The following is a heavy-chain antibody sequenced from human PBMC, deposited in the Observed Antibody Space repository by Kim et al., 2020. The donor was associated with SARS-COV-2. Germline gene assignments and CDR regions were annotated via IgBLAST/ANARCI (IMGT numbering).Heavy chain of an antibody. Sequence: ASVKVSCKASGYTFTSYDINWVRQATGQGLEWMGWMNPNSGNTGYAQKFQGRVTMTRNTSISTAYMELSSLRSEDTAVYYCARAISSSWYELYYYYYGMDVWGQGTTVTVSS. V-gene: IGHV1-8*01. J-gene: IGHJ6*02. D-gene: IGHD6-13*01. CDR1: GYTFTSYD. CDR2: MNPNSGNT. CDR3: ARAISSSWYELYYYYYGMDV.